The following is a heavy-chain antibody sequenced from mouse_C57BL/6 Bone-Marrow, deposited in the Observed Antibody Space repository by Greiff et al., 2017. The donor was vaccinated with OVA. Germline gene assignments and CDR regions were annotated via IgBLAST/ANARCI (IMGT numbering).Heavy chain of an antibody. Sequence: QVQLQQPGAELVKPGASVKLSCKASGYTFTSYWMHWVKQRPGQGLEWIGMIHPNSGSTNYNEKFKSKATLTVDKSSSTAYMQLSSLTSEYSAVYYCALITTVVATDAMDYWGQGTSVTVSS. CDR3: ALITTVVATDAMDY. V-gene: IGHV1-64*01. CDR1: GYTFTSYW. J-gene: IGHJ4*01. D-gene: IGHD1-1*01. CDR2: IHPNSGST.